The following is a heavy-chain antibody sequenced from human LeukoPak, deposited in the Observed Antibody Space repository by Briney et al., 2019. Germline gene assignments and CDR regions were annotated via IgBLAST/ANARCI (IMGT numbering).Heavy chain of an antibody. D-gene: IGHD3-10*01. J-gene: IGHJ3*02. Sequence: PSETLSLTCTVSGGSISSGSYYWSWIRQPAGKGLEWIGRIYTSGSTNYNPSLKSRVTISVDTSKNQFSLKLSSVTAADTAVYYCARDRLWFGESYDAFDIWGQGTMVTVSS. CDR3: ARDRLWFGESYDAFDI. CDR2: IYTSGST. V-gene: IGHV4-61*02. CDR1: GGSISSGSYY.